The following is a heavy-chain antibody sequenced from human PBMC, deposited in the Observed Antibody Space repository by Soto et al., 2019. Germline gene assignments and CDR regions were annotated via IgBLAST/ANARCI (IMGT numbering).Heavy chain of an antibody. CDR1: GGTFSSYA. J-gene: IGHJ6*02. CDR3: ERDQLVSDGWNYNHEVMDV. Sequence: SVKVSCKASGGTFSSYAISWVRQAPGQGLEWMGGIIPIFGTANYAQKVQGRVTITADESTSTAYMELSSLRSEDTAVYYCERDQLVSDGWNYNHEVMDVWGQATKVTVSS. CDR2: IIPIFGTA. V-gene: IGHV1-69*01. D-gene: IGHD6-13*01.